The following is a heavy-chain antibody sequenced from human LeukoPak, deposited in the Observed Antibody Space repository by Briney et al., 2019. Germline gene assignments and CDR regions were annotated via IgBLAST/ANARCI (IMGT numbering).Heavy chain of an antibody. CDR2: ISWNNGSI. CDR3: GTYSINNAREFQY. Sequence: GGSLRLSCAASGFTFDDYAMHWVRQAPGKGLEWVSSISWNNGSIGYADSVKGRFTISRDNTKNSLYLQMNSLGVDDTAVYYCGTYSINNAREFQYWGQGTLVTVPS. J-gene: IGHJ1*01. V-gene: IGHV3-9*01. D-gene: IGHD4-11*01. CDR1: GFTFDDYA.